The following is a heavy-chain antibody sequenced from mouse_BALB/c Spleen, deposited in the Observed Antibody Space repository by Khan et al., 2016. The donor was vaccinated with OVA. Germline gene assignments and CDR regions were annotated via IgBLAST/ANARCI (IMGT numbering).Heavy chain of an antibody. V-gene: IGHV1-7*01. Sequence: QVQLKQSGAELANPGASVKMSCKASGYTFTSYWMHWVKQRPGQGLEWIGYINPSTGYTEYNQKFKDKATLTTDKSSSTAYMQLSSLTSEDSAVYYCSRRGLLGIFDYWGQGTLVTVSA. D-gene: IGHD3-3*01. CDR1: GYTFTSYW. CDR2: INPSTGYT. J-gene: IGHJ3*01. CDR3: SRRGLLGIFDY.